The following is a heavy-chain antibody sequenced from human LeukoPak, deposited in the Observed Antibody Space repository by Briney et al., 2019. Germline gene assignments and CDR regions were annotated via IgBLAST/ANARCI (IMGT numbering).Heavy chain of an antibody. Sequence: TLSLTCTVSGDSIGSGDYYWGWIRQPPGKGLGWIASIYFSGSTHYNSSLKSRVTISVDASKNQFSLKLSSVTAADTAVYYCARGAEEPTYYYDSSGYSFDYWGQGTLVTVSS. CDR1: GDSIGSGDYY. J-gene: IGHJ4*02. V-gene: IGHV4-30-4*08. CDR3: ARGAEEPTYYYDSSGYSFDY. D-gene: IGHD3-22*01. CDR2: IYFSGST.